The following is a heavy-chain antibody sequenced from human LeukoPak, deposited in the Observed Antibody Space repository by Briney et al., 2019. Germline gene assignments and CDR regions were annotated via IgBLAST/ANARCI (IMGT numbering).Heavy chain of an antibody. CDR3: ARLATKYTEYYFDY. D-gene: IGHD5-18*01. J-gene: IGHJ4*02. CDR1: GFTFSSYW. CDR2: ISYSGIT. Sequence: GSLRLSCAASGFTFSSYWMSWVRQAPGKGLEWIGSISYSGITYYNPSLKSRVTISVDTSKNQFSLKLSSVTAADTAFYYCARLATKYTEYYFDYWGQGTLVTVSS. V-gene: IGHV4-39*01.